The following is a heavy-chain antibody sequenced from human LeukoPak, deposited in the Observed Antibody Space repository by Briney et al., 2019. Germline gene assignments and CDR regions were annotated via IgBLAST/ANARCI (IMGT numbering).Heavy chain of an antibody. J-gene: IGHJ4*02. CDR2: ISYDGSNE. CDR3: AKGSGSYGTFDY. Sequence: GGSLRLSCAASGFTFSSHAIHWVRQAPGKGLEWVVVISYDGSNEYYADPVKGRFTISRDNSKNTLYLQMNSLRAEDTAVYYCAKGSGSYGTFDYWGQGTLVTVSS. V-gene: IGHV3-30-3*01. D-gene: IGHD1-26*01. CDR1: GFTFSSHA.